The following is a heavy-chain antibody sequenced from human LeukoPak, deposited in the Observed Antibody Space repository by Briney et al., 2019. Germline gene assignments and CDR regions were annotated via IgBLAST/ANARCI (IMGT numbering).Heavy chain of an antibody. V-gene: IGHV3-21*01. J-gene: IGHJ4*02. CDR1: GFTFSSYS. D-gene: IGHD5-18*01. CDR3: ARTIQLWLGVDY. CDR2: ISSSGSYI. Sequence: GGSLRLSCAASGFTFSSYSMNWVRQAPGKGLEWVSSISSSGSYIYYADSVKGRFTISRDNAKNSLYLQMNSLRAEDTAVYYCARTIQLWLGVDYWDQGTLVTVSS.